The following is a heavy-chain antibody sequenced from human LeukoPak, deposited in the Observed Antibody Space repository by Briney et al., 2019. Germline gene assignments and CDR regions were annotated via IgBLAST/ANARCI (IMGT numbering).Heavy chain of an antibody. J-gene: IGHJ4*02. CDR2: IYHSGST. Sequence: PSETLSLTCTVSGYSISSGYYWGWIRQPPGKGLEWIGSIYHSGSTYYNPSLKSRVTISVDTSKNQFSLKLSSVTAADTAVYYCARSANYYGSGSYFSWGQGTLVTVSS. CDR3: ARSANYYGSGSYFS. CDR1: GYSISSGYY. V-gene: IGHV4-38-2*02. D-gene: IGHD3-10*01.